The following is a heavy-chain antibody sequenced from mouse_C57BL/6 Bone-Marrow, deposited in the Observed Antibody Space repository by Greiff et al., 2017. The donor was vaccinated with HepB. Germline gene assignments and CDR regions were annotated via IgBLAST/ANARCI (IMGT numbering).Heavy chain of an antibody. Sequence: VQLQQPGAELVMPGASVKLSCKASGYTFTSYWMHWVKQRPGQGLEWIGEIDPSDSYTNYNQKFKGKSTLTVDKSSSTAYMQLSSLTSEDSAVYYCARTVVARYWYFDVWGTGTTVTVSS. D-gene: IGHD1-1*01. CDR2: IDPSDSYT. CDR1: GYTFTSYW. CDR3: ARTVVARYWYFDV. J-gene: IGHJ1*03. V-gene: IGHV1-69*01.